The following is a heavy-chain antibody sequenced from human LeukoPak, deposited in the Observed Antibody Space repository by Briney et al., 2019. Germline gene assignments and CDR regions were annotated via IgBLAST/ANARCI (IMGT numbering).Heavy chain of an antibody. D-gene: IGHD2-21*02. CDR3: ARDGGDSSYDY. Sequence: GGSLRLSCAASGFTFSDYYMSWLRQAPGKGLEGVSYISSSGSTIYYADSVKGRFTISRDNAKNSLYLQVNSLRAEDTAVYYCARDGGDSSYDYWGQGTLVTVSS. CDR1: GFTFSDYY. CDR2: ISSSGSTI. V-gene: IGHV3-11*04. J-gene: IGHJ4*02.